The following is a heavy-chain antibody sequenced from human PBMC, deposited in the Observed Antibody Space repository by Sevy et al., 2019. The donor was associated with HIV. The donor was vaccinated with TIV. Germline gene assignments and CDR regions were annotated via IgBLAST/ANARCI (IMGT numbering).Heavy chain of an antibody. CDR1: GGSISSNNW. J-gene: IGHJ4*02. CDR3: ARGVGGYCSSTSCHVGY. D-gene: IGHD2-2*03. CDR2: IYHSGST. Sequence: SETLSLTCAVSGGSISSNNWWNWVRQTPGKGLEWIGEIYHSGSTNRNPSLKSRVTISVDKSKNQFSLKLSSVTAADTAVYYCARGVGGYCSSTSCHVGYWGQGTLVTVSS. V-gene: IGHV4-4*02.